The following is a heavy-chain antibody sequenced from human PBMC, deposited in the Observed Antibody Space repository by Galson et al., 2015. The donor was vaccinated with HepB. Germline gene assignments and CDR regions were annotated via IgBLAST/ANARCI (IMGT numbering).Heavy chain of an antibody. Sequence: SLRLSCAASGFTFITYTMSWVRQAPGKGLEWVSSISDSGETTYYADSVKGRFSISRDNSKNTVYLQLNSLRVEDTAVYYCVKDWRGNTCDATCLGNWGQGSLLSVAS. D-gene: IGHD4-23*01. J-gene: IGHJ4*02. CDR2: ISDSGETT. V-gene: IGHV3-23*01. CDR1: GFTFITYT. CDR3: VKDWRGNTCDATCLGN.